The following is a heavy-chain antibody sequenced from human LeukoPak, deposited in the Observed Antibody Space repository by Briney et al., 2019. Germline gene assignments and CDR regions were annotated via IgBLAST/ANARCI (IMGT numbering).Heavy chain of an antibody. Sequence: GSLRLSCVASGFPFSSYWVTWVRQAPGKGLEWIGSIYYSGSTYYNPSLKSRVTISVDTSKNQFSLKLSSVTAADTAVYYCARDPYDSSGYYYYYYYMDVWGKGTTVTVSS. CDR3: ARDPYDSSGYYYYYYYMDV. D-gene: IGHD3-22*01. J-gene: IGHJ6*03. CDR2: IYYSGST. CDR1: GFPFSSYW. V-gene: IGHV4-39*07.